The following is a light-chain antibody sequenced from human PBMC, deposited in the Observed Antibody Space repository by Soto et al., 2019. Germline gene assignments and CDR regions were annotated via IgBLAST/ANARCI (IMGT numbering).Light chain of an antibody. Sequence: DIQMTQSPSTLSGSVGDRVTITCRASQTISSWLGCYQQKAGKAPKLLIYKASTLKSGVPSRFSGSGSGTEFTLTISSLQPDDFATYYCQHYNSYSEAFGQGTKVDI. CDR2: KAS. J-gene: IGKJ1*01. CDR1: QTISSW. V-gene: IGKV1-5*03. CDR3: QHYNSYSEA.